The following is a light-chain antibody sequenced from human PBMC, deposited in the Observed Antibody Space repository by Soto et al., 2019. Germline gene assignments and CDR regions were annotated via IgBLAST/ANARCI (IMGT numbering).Light chain of an antibody. Sequence: QSVLTQPASVSGSLGQSITISCTGTSSDIGGYKYVSWYQQHPGKAPKLIIFEVSNRPSGVSDRFSGSNSGNTASLTISGLQAEDEADYYCTSYSRYRVLVFDGGTKVTVL. CDR3: TSYSRYRVLV. J-gene: IGLJ3*02. V-gene: IGLV2-14*01. CDR2: EVS. CDR1: SSDIGGYKY.